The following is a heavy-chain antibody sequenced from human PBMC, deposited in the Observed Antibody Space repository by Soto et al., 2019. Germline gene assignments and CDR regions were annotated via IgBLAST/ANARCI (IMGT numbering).Heavy chain of an antibody. Sequence: SLTCTVSGGSISSSSYYWGWIRQPPGKGLEWIGSIYYSGSTYYNPSLKSRVTISVDTSKNQFSLKLSSVTAADTAVYYCAREWQQLVRGNYFDYWGQGTLVTVSS. CDR2: IYYSGST. V-gene: IGHV4-39*02. CDR3: AREWQQLVRGNYFDY. J-gene: IGHJ4*02. CDR1: GGSISSSSYY. D-gene: IGHD6-13*01.